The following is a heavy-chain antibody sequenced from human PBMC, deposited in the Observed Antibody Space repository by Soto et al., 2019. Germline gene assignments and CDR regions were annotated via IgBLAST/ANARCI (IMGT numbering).Heavy chain of an antibody. D-gene: IGHD2-15*01. J-gene: IGHJ4*02. CDR2: IWYDGSNK. CDR1: GFTFSSYG. Sequence: PGGSLRLSCAASGFTFSSYGMHWVRQAPGKGLEWVAVIWYDGSNKYYADSVKGRFTISRDNSKNTLYLQMNSLRAEDTAVYYCARFLRYCRGGSGGSTQNYWGQGTLATVS. CDR3: ARFLRYCRGGSGGSTQNY. V-gene: IGHV3-33*01.